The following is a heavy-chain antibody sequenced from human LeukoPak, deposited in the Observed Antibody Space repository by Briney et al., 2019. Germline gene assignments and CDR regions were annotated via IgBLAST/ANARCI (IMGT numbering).Heavy chain of an antibody. CDR2: ISSSSSYI. J-gene: IGHJ4*02. Sequence: GGSLRLSCAASGFTFKTYSMNWVRQAPGKGLEWVSSISSSSSYIFYAESVKGRFTISRDNSKNTVYLQMDSLRAEDTAVYYCAKDMTTVTTPDYWGQGTLVTVSS. D-gene: IGHD4-17*01. V-gene: IGHV3-21*01. CDR1: GFTFKTYS. CDR3: AKDMTTVTTPDY.